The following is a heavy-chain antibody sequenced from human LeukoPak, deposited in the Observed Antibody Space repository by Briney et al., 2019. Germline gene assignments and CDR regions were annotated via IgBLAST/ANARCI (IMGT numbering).Heavy chain of an antibody. CDR1: GFTFSSYN. V-gene: IGHV3-48*01. CDR2: ISYTSRAR. J-gene: IGHJ4*02. Sequence: GGSLRLSCAASGFTFSSYNMNWVRQAPGKGLEWVSSISYTSRARYYADSVKGRFTISRDNFKDSLYLQMDSLRAEDTAVYYCARAYCSSTSCFGWGQGTLVTVST. D-gene: IGHD2-2*01. CDR3: ARAYCSSTSCFG.